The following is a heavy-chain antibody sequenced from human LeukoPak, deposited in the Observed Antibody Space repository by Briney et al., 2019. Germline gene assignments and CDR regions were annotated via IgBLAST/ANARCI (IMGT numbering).Heavy chain of an antibody. CDR1: GFTFSSYA. J-gene: IGHJ4*02. Sequence: GASLRLSCAASGFTFSSYAMSWVRQDPGKGLEWVSAISGSGGSTYYADSVKGRFTISRDNSKNTLYLQMNSLRAEDTAVYYCAKVGLYDYVWGSYRSLGVFDYWGQGTLVTVSS. CDR2: ISGSGGST. CDR3: AKVGLYDYVWGSYRSLGVFDY. D-gene: IGHD3-16*02. V-gene: IGHV3-23*01.